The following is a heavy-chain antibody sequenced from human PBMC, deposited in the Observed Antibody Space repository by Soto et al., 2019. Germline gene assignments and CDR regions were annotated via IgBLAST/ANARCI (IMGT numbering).Heavy chain of an antibody. CDR3: ARDPYDILTGYSPGDYYYGMDV. J-gene: IGHJ6*02. Sequence: ASVKVSCKASGGTFSSYAISWVRQAPGQGLEWMGGIIPIFGTANYAQKFQGRVTITADESTSTAYMELSSLRSEDTAVYYCARDPYDILTGYSPGDYYYGMDVWGQGTTVTVSS. CDR1: GGTFSSYA. V-gene: IGHV1-69*13. D-gene: IGHD3-9*01. CDR2: IIPIFGTA.